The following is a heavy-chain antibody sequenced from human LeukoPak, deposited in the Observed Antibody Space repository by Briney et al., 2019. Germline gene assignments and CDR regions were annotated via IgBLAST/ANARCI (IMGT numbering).Heavy chain of an antibody. V-gene: IGHV5-51*01. CDR2: IYPGDSDT. J-gene: IGHJ4*02. Sequence: PGESLKISCKGSGYIFTSYWIGWVRQMPGKGLEWMGIIYPGDSDTRYSPSSQGQVTISADKSISTAYLQWSSLKASDTAMYYCARRYYDFWSGYYAYDYWGQGTLVTVSS. CDR3: ARRYYDFWSGYYAYDY. CDR1: GYIFTSYW. D-gene: IGHD3-3*01.